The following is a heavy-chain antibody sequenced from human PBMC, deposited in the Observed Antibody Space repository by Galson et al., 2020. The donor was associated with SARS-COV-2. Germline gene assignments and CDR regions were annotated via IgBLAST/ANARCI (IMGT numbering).Heavy chain of an antibody. CDR3: ARVGFFSMDV. CDR2: VYRSEST. Sequence: SETLSLTCTLSGYSITRDNWWTWVRPAPGKGLAWIGEVYRSESTNYNPSFKSRVTITIDKSKNQFYLKLASVTAADTAVYFCARVGFFSMDVWGKGTTVIASS. V-gene: IGHV4-4*02. CDR1: GYSITRDNW. D-gene: IGHD3-10*01. J-gene: IGHJ6*03.